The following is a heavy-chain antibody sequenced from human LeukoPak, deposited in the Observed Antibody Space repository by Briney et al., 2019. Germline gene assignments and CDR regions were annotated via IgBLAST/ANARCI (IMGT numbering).Heavy chain of an antibody. V-gene: IGHV4-59*08. D-gene: IGHD3-16*01. Sequence: SETLSLTCTVSGGSISSYYWSWIRQPPGKGLEWIGYIYYSGSTYYNPSLKSRVTISVDTSKNQFSLKLSSVTAADTAVYYCASGRRLSPDYWGQGTLVTVSS. CDR2: IYYSGST. J-gene: IGHJ4*02. CDR1: GGSISSYY. CDR3: ASGRRLSPDY.